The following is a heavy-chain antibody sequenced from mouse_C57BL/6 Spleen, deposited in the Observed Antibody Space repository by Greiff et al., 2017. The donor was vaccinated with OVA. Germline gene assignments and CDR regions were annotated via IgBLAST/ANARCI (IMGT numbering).Heavy chain of an antibody. CDR2: IDPETGGT. Sequence: QVQLKESGAELVRPGASVTLSCKASGYTFTDYEMHWVKQTPVHGLEWIGAIDPETGGTAYNQKFKGKAILTADKSSSTAYMELRSLTSEDSAVYYCTRWIYYYGSSYGFAYWGQGTLVTVSA. CDR3: TRWIYYYGSSYGFAY. V-gene: IGHV1-15*01. J-gene: IGHJ3*01. D-gene: IGHD1-1*01. CDR1: GYTFTDYE.